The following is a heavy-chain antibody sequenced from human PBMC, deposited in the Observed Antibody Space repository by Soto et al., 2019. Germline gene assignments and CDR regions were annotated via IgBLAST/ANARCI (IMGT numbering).Heavy chain of an antibody. CDR2: IRNNGVST. Sequence: GGSLRLSCSASGFDFSRYSIHWVRQAPGKGLEFVSVIRNNGVSTYYADSVKGRFTISRDNSKNTLSLQMRSLRPEDTAVYYCVKGGTSVSSAGFDFWGLGTLVIVSS. V-gene: IGHV3-64D*06. J-gene: IGHJ4*02. CDR3: VKGGTSVSSAGFDF. D-gene: IGHD3-22*01. CDR1: GFDFSRYS.